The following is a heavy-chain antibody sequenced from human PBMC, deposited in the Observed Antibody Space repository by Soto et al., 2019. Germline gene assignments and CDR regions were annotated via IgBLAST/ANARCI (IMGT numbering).Heavy chain of an antibody. CDR1: GGSFSGYY. J-gene: IGHJ4*02. V-gene: IGHV4-34*01. D-gene: IGHD2-15*01. Sequence: QVQLQQWGAGLLKPSETLSLTCAVYGGSFSGYYWSWIRQPPGKGLGWIGEINHSGSTNYNPSLKSRVTISVDTSKNQFSLKLSSVTAADTAVYYCARGRGYCSGGSCYPDYWGQGTLVTVSS. CDR3: ARGRGYCSGGSCYPDY. CDR2: INHSGST.